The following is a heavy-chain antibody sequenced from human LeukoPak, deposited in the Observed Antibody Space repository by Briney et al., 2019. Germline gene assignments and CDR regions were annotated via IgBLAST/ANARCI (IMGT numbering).Heavy chain of an antibody. CDR3: ARDRSCSG. Sequence: GGSLRPSCAASGFTLSSSWMSWVRQAPGKGLEWVANINQDGSEKYYVDSVKGRFTISRDNAKNSLYLQMNSLRAEDTAVYYCARDRSCSGWGQGTLVTVSS. CDR2: INQDGSEK. D-gene: IGHD2-15*01. V-gene: IGHV3-7*03. CDR1: GFTLSSSW. J-gene: IGHJ4*02.